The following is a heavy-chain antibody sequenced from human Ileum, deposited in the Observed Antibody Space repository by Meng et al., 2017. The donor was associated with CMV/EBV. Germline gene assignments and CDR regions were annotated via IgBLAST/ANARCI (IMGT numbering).Heavy chain of an antibody. J-gene: IGHJ4*02. D-gene: IGHD2-2*02. CDR2: INPNSGGT. Sequence: ASVKVSCKASGYTFTGYYMHWVRQAPGQGREWMGWINPNSGGTNYAQKFQGRVTMTRDTSISTAYMELSRLRSDDTAVYYCARLVTPRIPIDNWGQGKLVTVSS. V-gene: IGHV1-2*02. CDR3: ARLVTPRIPIDN. CDR1: GYTFTGYY.